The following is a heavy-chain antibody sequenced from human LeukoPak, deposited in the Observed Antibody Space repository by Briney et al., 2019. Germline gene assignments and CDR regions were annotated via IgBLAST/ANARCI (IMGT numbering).Heavy chain of an antibody. CDR2: IWYDGSNK. Sequence: PGRSLRLSCAASGFTFSSYGMHWVRQAPGKGLEWVAVIWYDGSNKYYADSVKGRFTISRDNSKNTLYLQMNSLRAEDTAVYYCARYCSGGSCSLDYWGQGTLVTVSS. V-gene: IGHV3-33*01. D-gene: IGHD2-15*01. J-gene: IGHJ4*02. CDR1: GFTFSSYG. CDR3: ARYCSGGSCSLDY.